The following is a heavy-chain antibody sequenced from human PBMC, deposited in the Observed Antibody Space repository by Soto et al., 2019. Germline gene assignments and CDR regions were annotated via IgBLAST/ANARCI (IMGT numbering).Heavy chain of an antibody. Sequence: PSETLSLTCGVSGDSISNNNWWTWVRQPPGKGLEWIGEIHHGGSINYNPSLKSRVTMSIDKANNQFSLKLSSVTAADTAIYFCARDVKSESFDDAFDVWGQGTVVTVSS. CDR3: ARDVKSESFDDAFDV. J-gene: IGHJ3*01. V-gene: IGHV4-4*02. D-gene: IGHD1-26*01. CDR2: IHHGGSI. CDR1: GDSISNNNW.